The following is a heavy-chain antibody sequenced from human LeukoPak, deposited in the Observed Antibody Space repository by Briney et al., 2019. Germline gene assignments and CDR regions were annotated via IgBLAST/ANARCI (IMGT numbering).Heavy chain of an antibody. J-gene: IGHJ4*02. D-gene: IGHD1-26*01. Sequence: GGSLRLSCAASGFTFSSYGMSWVRQAPGKGLEWVSAISGSGGSTYYADSVKGRFTISRDNSKNTLYLQMNSLRAEDTAVYYCAKDKNPYSGSYYVDYWGQGTLVTVSS. CDR3: AKDKNPYSGSYYVDY. V-gene: IGHV3-23*01. CDR1: GFTFSSYG. CDR2: ISGSGGST.